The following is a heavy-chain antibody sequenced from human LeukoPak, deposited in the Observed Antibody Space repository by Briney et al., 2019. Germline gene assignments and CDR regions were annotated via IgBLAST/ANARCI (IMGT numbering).Heavy chain of an antibody. Sequence: NASETLSLTCAVSGYSISSGYYWGWIRQPPGKGLEWIGSIYHSGSTYYNPSLKGRVTISVDTSKNQFSLKLSSVTAADTAAYYCARSGYCSGGSCYPEDYFDYWGQGTLVTVSS. CDR2: IYHSGST. V-gene: IGHV4-38-2*01. CDR3: ARSGYCSGGSCYPEDYFDY. CDR1: GYSISSGYY. D-gene: IGHD2-15*01. J-gene: IGHJ4*02.